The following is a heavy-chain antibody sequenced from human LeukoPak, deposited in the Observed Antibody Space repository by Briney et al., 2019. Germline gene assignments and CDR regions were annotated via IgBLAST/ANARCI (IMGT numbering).Heavy chain of an antibody. J-gene: IGHJ4*02. CDR2: IYYSGST. CDR3: AREGGAYDSSGYNIGDYFDY. CDR1: GGSISSSSYY. V-gene: IGHV4-61*01. Sequence: SETLSLTCTVSGGSISSSSYYWGWIRQPPGKGLEWIGYIYYSGSTNYNPSLKSRVTISVDTSKNQFSLKLSSVTAADTAVYYCAREGGAYDSSGYNIGDYFDYWGQGTLVTVSS. D-gene: IGHD3-22*01.